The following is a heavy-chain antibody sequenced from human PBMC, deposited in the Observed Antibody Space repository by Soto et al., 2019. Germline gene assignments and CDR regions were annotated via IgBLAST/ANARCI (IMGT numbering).Heavy chain of an antibody. J-gene: IGHJ4*02. CDR2: IGGNGATT. D-gene: IGHD5-12*01. CDR1: GFTFSTYA. V-gene: IGHV3-23*01. CDR3: AKTLYGGCDY. Sequence: GGSLRLSCIASGFTFSTYAMSWVRQAPGKGLEWVSGIGGNGATTRYADSVKGRLTISRDNSKNTVYLQMNNLRVEDTAVYYCAKTLYGGCDYWGRGTLVTVSS.